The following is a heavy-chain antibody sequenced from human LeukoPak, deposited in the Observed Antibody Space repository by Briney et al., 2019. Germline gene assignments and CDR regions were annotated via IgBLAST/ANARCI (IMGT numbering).Heavy chain of an antibody. J-gene: IGHJ6*03. D-gene: IGHD2-15*01. V-gene: IGHV4-39*07. CDR1: GGSINSTSYY. CDR3: ARGSADIYYYYYMDV. CDR2: IYTSGST. Sequence: SETLSLTCTVSGGSINSTSYYWGSIRQPPGKGLEWIGSIYTSGSTNYNPSLKSRVTKSVDTSNNQFSLKLSSVTAADTAVYYCARGSADIYYYYYMDVWGKGTTVTVSS.